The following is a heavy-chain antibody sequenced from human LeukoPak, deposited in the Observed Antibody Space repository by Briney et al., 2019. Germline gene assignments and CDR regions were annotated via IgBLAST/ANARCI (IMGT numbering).Heavy chain of an antibody. Sequence: GGSLRLSCAASGFTFGSYSMNWVRQAPGKGLEWVSSISSSSSYIYYADSVKGRFTISRDNAKNSLYLQMNSLRAEDTAVYYCAREGYSYGIPHDYWGQGTLVTVSS. CDR2: ISSSSSYI. D-gene: IGHD5-18*01. CDR1: GFTFGSYS. J-gene: IGHJ4*02. V-gene: IGHV3-21*01. CDR3: AREGYSYGIPHDY.